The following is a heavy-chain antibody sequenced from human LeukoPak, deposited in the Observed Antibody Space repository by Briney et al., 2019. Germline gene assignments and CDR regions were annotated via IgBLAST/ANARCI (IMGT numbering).Heavy chain of an antibody. V-gene: IGHV3-13*04. D-gene: IGHD6-19*01. J-gene: IGHJ4*02. Sequence: GGSLRLSCAASGFTFSSYDMLWVRQATGEGLEWVSAINTAGDTYYPGSVQGRFTVSRENAKSSFYLQMNSLRAGDTAVYFCTRAPPGTGWLIDYWGQGTLATVSS. CDR1: GFTFSSYD. CDR3: TRAPPGTGWLIDY. CDR2: INTAGDT.